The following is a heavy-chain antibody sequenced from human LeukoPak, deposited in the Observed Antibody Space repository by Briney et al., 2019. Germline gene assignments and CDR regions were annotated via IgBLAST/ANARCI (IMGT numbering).Heavy chain of an antibody. CDR2: IYYSGST. CDR1: GGSISSSSYY. CDR3: ARSIRYCSGGSCYAMGYFQH. Sequence: PSETLSLTCTVSGGSISSSSYYWGWIRQPPGKGLEWIGSIYYSGSTYYNPSLESRVAISVDTSKNQFSLKLSSVTAADTAVYYCARSIRYCSGGSCYAMGYFQHWGQGTLVTVSS. D-gene: IGHD2-15*01. J-gene: IGHJ1*01. V-gene: IGHV4-39*01.